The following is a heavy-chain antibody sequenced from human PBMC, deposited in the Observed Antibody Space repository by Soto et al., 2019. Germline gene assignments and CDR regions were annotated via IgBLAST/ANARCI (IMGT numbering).Heavy chain of an antibody. J-gene: IGHJ4*02. V-gene: IGHV3-23*01. D-gene: IGHD3-9*01. CDR1: GVTLSIYA. CDR3: AKDGYDILTGYPMFDY. CDR2: ISGSGGST. Sequence: GSLGLARAACGVTLSIYAVTLFLHTPGKGLEWFSAISGSGGSTYYSHSVKGRFTIHTDNSKNTLYLQMNSLRAEDTAVYYCAKDGYDILTGYPMFDYWGQGTLVTVFS.